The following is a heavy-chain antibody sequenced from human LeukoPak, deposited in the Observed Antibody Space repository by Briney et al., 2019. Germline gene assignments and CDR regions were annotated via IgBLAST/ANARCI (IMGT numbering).Heavy chain of an antibody. D-gene: IGHD6-13*01. CDR1: GGTFSSYA. CDR2: IIPIFGTA. V-gene: IGHV1-69*05. J-gene: IGHJ5*02. Sequence: ASVKVSCKASGGTFSSYAISWVRQAPGQGLECMGGIIPIFGTANYAQKFQGRVTITTDESTSTAYMELSSLRSEDTAVYYCARAPAAGTGYWFDPWGQGTLVTVSS. CDR3: ARAPAAGTGYWFDP.